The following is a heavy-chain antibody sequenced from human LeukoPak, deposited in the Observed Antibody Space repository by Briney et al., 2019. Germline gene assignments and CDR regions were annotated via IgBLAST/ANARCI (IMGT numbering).Heavy chain of an antibody. CDR1: GGSISSGGYY. CDR2: IYYSGST. J-gene: IGHJ4*02. Sequence: SQTLSLTCTVSGGSISSGGYYWSWIRQHPGKGLEWIGYIYYSGSTYYNPSLKSRVTISVDTSKNQSSLKLSSVTAADTAVYYCARVDYDILTGYCPLFDYWGQGTLVTVSS. CDR3: ARVDYDILTGYCPLFDY. V-gene: IGHV4-31*03. D-gene: IGHD3-9*01.